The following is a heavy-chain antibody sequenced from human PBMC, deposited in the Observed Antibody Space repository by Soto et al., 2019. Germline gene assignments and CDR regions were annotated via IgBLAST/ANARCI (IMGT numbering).Heavy chain of an antibody. V-gene: IGHV4-61*01. J-gene: IGHJ6*01. Sequence: ETLALTCPGSVGSVSTASDDWSWIRQPPGKGLGGSGKVFFTGSAHYNPSLRNRVTISEDTSKVRFSLTLTSLTPAHTALACWPRDGHGMGFWGQGTTVTVSS. CDR2: VFFTGSA. CDR1: VGSVSTASDD. CDR3: PRDGHGMGF.